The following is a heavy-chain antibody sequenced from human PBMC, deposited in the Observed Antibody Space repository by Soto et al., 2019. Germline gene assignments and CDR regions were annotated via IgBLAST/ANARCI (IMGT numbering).Heavy chain of an antibody. V-gene: IGHV1-18*01. CDR2: ISAYNGNT. CDR1: GYTFTTSG. J-gene: IGHJ4*02. D-gene: IGHD2-2*01. Sequence: QVQLVQSGAEVRKPGASVKVSCKASGYTFTTSGISWVRQAPGQGLEWMAMISAYNGNTNYAQKFQGRVTLTTDTPTSTAYMELRSLKSDDTATYYCARVRRIPADADYWGQGSLVTVSS. CDR3: ARVRRIPADADY.